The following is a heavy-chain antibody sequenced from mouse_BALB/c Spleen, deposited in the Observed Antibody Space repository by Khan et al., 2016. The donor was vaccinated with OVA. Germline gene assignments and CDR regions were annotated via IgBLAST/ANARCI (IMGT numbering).Heavy chain of an antibody. CDR2: IFPGNVNT. D-gene: IGHD1-1*01. Sequence: QVQLQQSGPELVKPGASVRISCKTSGSTFTNFYIHWVKQRPGQGLERIGWIFPGNVNTKYNENFKGKAKLTADKSSNTAYLLISSLTSEDSAVYFCARGDYFGTYAMDYWGQGPSVIVSS. CDR3: ARGDYFGTYAMDY. CDR1: GSTFTNFY. V-gene: IGHV1S56*01. J-gene: IGHJ4*01.